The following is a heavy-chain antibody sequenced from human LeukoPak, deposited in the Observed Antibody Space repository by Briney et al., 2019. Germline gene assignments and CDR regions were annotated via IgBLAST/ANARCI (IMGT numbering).Heavy chain of an antibody. V-gene: IGHV3-30*02. CDR1: GFTFSNYG. D-gene: IGHD6-13*01. J-gene: IGHJ4*02. Sequence: PGGSLRLSCATSGFTFSNYGIHWVRQAPGKGLEWVAFIRYDGSNKYYADSVKGRFTISRDNSKNTLYLQMNSLRAEDTAVYYCARDRGIAAAGTERWDYWGQGTLVTVSS. CDR3: ARDRGIAAAGTERWDY. CDR2: IRYDGSNK.